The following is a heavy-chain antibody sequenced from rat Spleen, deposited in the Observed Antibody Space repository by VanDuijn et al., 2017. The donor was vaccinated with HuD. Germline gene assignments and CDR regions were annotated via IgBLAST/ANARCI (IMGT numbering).Heavy chain of an antibody. D-gene: IGHD1-9*01. CDR3: ARRHYGYTDYFDY. CDR2: ISYGDSSGHSST. V-gene: IGHV5-7*01. CDR1: GFTFSSFA. Sequence: EVQLVESGGGLVQPGRSLKLSCAASGFTFSSFAMAWVRQAPKKGLEWVATISYGDSSGHSSTYYRDSVKGRFTISTDNAKSTLSLQMDSLRSEDTATYYCARRHYGYTDYFDYWGQGVMVTVSS. J-gene: IGHJ2*01.